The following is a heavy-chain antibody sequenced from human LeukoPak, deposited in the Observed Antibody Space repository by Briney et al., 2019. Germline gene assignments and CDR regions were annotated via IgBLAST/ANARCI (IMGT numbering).Heavy chain of an antibody. V-gene: IGHV3-23*01. D-gene: IGHD3-16*02. CDR3: AKVGLYDYVWGSYRSLGVFDY. Sequence: GASLRLSCAASGFTFSSYAMSWVRQAPGKGLEWVSAISGSGDSTYYADSVKGRFTISRDNSKNTLYLQMNSLRAEDTAVYYCAKVGLYDYVWGSYRSLGVFDYWGQGTLVTVSS. J-gene: IGHJ4*02. CDR2: ISGSGDST. CDR1: GFTFSSYA.